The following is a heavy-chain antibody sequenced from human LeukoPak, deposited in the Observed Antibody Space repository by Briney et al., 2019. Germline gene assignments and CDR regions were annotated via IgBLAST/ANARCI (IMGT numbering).Heavy chain of an antibody. CDR2: IYHSGST. V-gene: IGHV4-30-2*01. Sequence: PSETLSLTCAGSGGSINSGGYSWSWIRQPPGKGLEWMGYIYHSGSTYYNPSLKSRVTMSVDRSKNHFSLKLNSVTAADTAVYYCATVGGYSGYDFDYWGQGTLVTVSS. D-gene: IGHD5-12*01. J-gene: IGHJ4*02. CDR1: GGSINSGGYS. CDR3: ATVGGYSGYDFDY.